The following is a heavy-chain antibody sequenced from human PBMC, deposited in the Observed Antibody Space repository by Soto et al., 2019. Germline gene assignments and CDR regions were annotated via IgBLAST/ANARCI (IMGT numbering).Heavy chain of an antibody. CDR1: GLTFNSYG. CDR3: AKERCSGGSCWDDAFDI. J-gene: IGHJ3*02. V-gene: IGHV3-23*01. Sequence: GGSLRLSCVVSGLTFNSYGMSWVRQAPGKGLEWVSGISAAGALTYYADSVKGRFTISRDNSKNTLYLQMNSLRAEDTAVYYCAKERCSGGSCWDDAFDIWGQGTMFTVAS. D-gene: IGHD2-15*01. CDR2: ISAAGALT.